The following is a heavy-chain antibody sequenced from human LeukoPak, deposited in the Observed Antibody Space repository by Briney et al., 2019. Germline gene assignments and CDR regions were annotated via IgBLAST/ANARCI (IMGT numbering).Heavy chain of an antibody. V-gene: IGHV3-9*01. Sequence: PGRSLRLSCAASGFTFDDYAMHWVRQAPGKGLEWVSGISWNSGSIGYADSVKGRFTISRDNAKNSLYLQVNSLRAEDTAVYWCARDYIAYDPLDYWGQGTLVTVSS. CDR1: GFTFDDYA. J-gene: IGHJ4*02. D-gene: IGHD3-3*01. CDR2: ISWNSGSI. CDR3: ARDYIAYDPLDY.